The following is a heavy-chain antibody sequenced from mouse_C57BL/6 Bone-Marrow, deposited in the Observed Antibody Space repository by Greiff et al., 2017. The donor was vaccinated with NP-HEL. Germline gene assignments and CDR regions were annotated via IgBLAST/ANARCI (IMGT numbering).Heavy chain of an antibody. CDR2: ISGGGGNT. CDR1: GFTFSSYT. Sequence: EVQGVESGGGLVKPGGSLKLSCAASGFTFSSYTMSWVRQTPEKRLEWVATISGGGGNTYYPDSVKGRFTISRDNAKNTLYLQMSSLRSEDTALYYCASPWFAYWGQGTLVTVSA. V-gene: IGHV5-9*01. CDR3: ASPWFAY. J-gene: IGHJ3*01.